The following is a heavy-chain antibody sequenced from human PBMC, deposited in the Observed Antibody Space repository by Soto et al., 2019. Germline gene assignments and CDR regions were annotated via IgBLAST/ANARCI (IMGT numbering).Heavy chain of an antibody. CDR2: ITGTGSHT. J-gene: IGHJ5*02. V-gene: IGHV3-23*01. CDR1: GFTFSDYA. D-gene: IGHD6-13*01. CDR3: EKDRPIGAAGKFFEP. Sequence: GGSLRLSCSASGFTFSDYAMTWVRQAPGKGLEWVSSITGTGSHTYYADSVKGRFTISRDNSENTLYLQMSSLRVEDTAVYYCEKDRPIGAAGKFFEPWGQGTVVTVSS.